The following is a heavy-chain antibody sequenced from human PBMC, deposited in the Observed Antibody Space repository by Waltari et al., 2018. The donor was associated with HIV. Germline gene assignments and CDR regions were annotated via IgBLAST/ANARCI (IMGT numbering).Heavy chain of an antibody. D-gene: IGHD6-6*01. J-gene: IGHJ4*02. CDR1: GGSFSGYY. CDR2: INHSGST. Sequence: QVQLQQWGAGLLKPSETLSLTCAVYGGSFSGYYWSWIRQPPGKGLEWIGEINHSGSTNYNPSLKSRVTISVDTPKNQFSLKLSSVTAADTAVYYCARGKGSSSEGGFDYWGQGTLVTVSS. CDR3: ARGKGSSSEGGFDY. V-gene: IGHV4-34*01.